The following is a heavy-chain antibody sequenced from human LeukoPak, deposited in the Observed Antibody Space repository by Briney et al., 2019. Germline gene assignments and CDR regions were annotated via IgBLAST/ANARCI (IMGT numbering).Heavy chain of an antibody. J-gene: IGHJ4*02. CDR3: ANRGYPYYFDN. Sequence: GGSLRLSCAASGLTFNNYGMSWVRQPPGKGLEWVSVISASDYTYYSDSVKGRFTISRDNSKNTLYLQMNSLRAEDTAVYYCANRGYPYYFDNWGRGTLVTVSS. CDR2: ISASDYT. V-gene: IGHV3-23*01. CDR1: GLTFNNYG. D-gene: IGHD5-12*01.